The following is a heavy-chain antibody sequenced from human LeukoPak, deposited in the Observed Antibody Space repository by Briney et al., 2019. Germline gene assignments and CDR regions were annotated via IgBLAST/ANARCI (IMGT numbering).Heavy chain of an antibody. Sequence: GGSLRLSCAASGFTFSNYWMSWVRQAPGKGLVWVSRINSDGSSRLYADSVKGRFTISRDNAKNTLHLQMTSLRAEDTAVYYCARGGPDSSDYSSLFDYWGRGILVTVSS. J-gene: IGHJ4*02. CDR2: INSDGSSR. V-gene: IGHV3-74*01. CDR1: GFTFSNYW. CDR3: ARGGPDSSDYSSLFDY. D-gene: IGHD3-22*01.